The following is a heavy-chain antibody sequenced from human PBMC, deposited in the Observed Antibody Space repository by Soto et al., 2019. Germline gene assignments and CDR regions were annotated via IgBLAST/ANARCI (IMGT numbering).Heavy chain of an antibody. CDR2: ISAYNGNT. Sequence: ASVKVSCKASGYTFTSYGISWVRQAPGQGLEWMGWISAYNGNTNYAQKLQGRVTMTTDTSTSTAYMELSSLRSEDTAVYYCARARVNWNYDIDWFDPWGQGTLVTVSS. CDR3: ARARVNWNYDIDWFDP. J-gene: IGHJ5*02. V-gene: IGHV1-18*01. D-gene: IGHD1-7*01. CDR1: GYTFTSYG.